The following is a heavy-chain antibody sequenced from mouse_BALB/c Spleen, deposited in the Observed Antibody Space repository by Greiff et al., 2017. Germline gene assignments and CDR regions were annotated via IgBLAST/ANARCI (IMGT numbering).Heavy chain of an antibody. CDR1: GFTFSSFG. D-gene: IGHD1-1*01. Sequence: EVKVVESGGGLVQPGGSRKLSCAASGFTFSSFGMHWVRQAPEKGLEWVAYISSGSSTIYYADTVKGRFTISRDNPKNTLFLQMSSLKSEDTATYYCARGDYGSSLYFDVWGAGTTVTVSS. V-gene: IGHV5-17*02. CDR2: ISSGSSTI. CDR3: ARGDYGSSLYFDV. J-gene: IGHJ1*01.